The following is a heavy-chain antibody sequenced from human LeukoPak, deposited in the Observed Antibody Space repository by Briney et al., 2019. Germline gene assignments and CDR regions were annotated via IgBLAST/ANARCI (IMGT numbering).Heavy chain of an antibody. Sequence: GALRLSCAASGFSFSNYAMSWVRQAPGKGLEWVSAISGRDGSTYYAGSVKGRFTISRDNAKNSLYLQMNSLRAEDTAVYYCARSNSNYGSNLWGQGTLVTVSS. J-gene: IGHJ4*02. D-gene: IGHD3-10*01. CDR1: GFSFSNYA. V-gene: IGHV3-23*01. CDR3: ARSNSNYGSNL. CDR2: ISGRDGST.